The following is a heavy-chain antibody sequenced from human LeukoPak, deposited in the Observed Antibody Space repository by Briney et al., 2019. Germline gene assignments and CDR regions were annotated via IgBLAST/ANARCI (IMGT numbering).Heavy chain of an antibody. Sequence: SETLSLICAVSGASMNTHYWSWIRQPPGKGLEGIGYMLDTVTTKDNPSLKSRFTLSADTSKNQFSLRLTSVTAADTAVYYCATIKRGNIFGYFDFWGQGIPVTVSS. V-gene: IGHV4-59*11. CDR1: GASMNTHY. D-gene: IGHD5-18*01. CDR3: ATIKRGNIFGYFDF. CDR2: MLDTVTT. J-gene: IGHJ4*02.